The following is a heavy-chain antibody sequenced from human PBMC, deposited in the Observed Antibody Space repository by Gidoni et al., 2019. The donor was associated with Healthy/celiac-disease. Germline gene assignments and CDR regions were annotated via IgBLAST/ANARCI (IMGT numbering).Heavy chain of an antibody. V-gene: IGHV4-59*01. CDR2: IYYSGST. Sequence: QVQLQESGPGLVKPAETLSLPCTVSGGSISSYYWSWIRQPPGKGLEWIVYIYYSGSTNYNPSLKSRVTISVDTSKNQFSLKLSSVTAADTAVYYCARSQDFGVVNNWFDPWGQGTLVTVSS. CDR1: GGSISSYY. CDR3: ARSQDFGVVNNWFDP. D-gene: IGHD3-3*01. J-gene: IGHJ5*02.